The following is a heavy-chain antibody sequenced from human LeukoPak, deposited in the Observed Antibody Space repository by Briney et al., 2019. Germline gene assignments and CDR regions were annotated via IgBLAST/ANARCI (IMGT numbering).Heavy chain of an antibody. D-gene: IGHD1-14*01. CDR1: GYSISSGYY. CDR2: IYHSGST. Sequence: SETLSLTCTVSGYSISSGYYWGWIRQPPGKGLEWIGSIYHSGSTYYNPSLKSRVTISVDTSKNQFSLKLSSVTAADTAVYYCARDPGPDWWYFDYWGQGTLVTVSP. V-gene: IGHV4-38-2*02. J-gene: IGHJ4*02. CDR3: ARDPGPDWWYFDY.